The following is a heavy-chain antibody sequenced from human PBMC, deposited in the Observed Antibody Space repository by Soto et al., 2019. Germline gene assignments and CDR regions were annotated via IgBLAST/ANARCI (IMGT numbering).Heavy chain of an antibody. J-gene: IGHJ4*02. D-gene: IGHD3-9*01. Sequence: EVQLVESGGGLVQPGGSLRLSCAASGFTFSSYEMNWVRQAPGKGLEWVSYISSSGSTISYADSVKGRFTISRDNAKNSLYLQMNSLRAEDTDVYDCARGEWLKFDGGQGTLVTVSS. CDR3: ARGEWLKFD. CDR1: GFTFSSYE. V-gene: IGHV3-48*03. CDR2: ISSSGSTI.